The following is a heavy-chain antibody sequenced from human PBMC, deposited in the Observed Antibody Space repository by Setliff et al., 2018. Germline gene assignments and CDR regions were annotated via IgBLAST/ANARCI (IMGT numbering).Heavy chain of an antibody. CDR3: ASQMGTSETYPK. J-gene: IGHJ4*02. V-gene: IGHV7-4-1*02. D-gene: IGHD1-26*01. CDR1: GYTFTNYG. Sequence: ASVKVSCKASGYTFTNYGITWVRQAPGQSLEWMGWINTHTGNPTYAQDFTGRFVFSLGTSVSTAYLQISSLKAEDTAVYYCASQMGTSETYPKWGQGTPVTVSS. CDR2: INTHTGNP.